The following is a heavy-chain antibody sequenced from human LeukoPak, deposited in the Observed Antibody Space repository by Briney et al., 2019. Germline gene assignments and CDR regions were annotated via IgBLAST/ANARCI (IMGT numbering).Heavy chain of an antibody. V-gene: IGHV3-7*01. CDR2: IKQDGSEK. D-gene: IGHD3-22*01. Sequence: PGGSLRLSCAASGFAFSSYWMSWVRQAPGKGLEWVANIKQDGSEKYYVDSVKGRFTISRDNAKNSLYLQMNSLRAEDTAVYYCARSMIVVVHCCPDYWGQGTLVTVSS. CDR3: ARSMIVVVHCCPDY. J-gene: IGHJ4*02. CDR1: GFAFSSYW.